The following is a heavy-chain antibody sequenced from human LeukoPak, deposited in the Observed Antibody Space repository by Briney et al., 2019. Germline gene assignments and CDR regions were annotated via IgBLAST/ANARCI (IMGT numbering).Heavy chain of an antibody. D-gene: IGHD4-11*01. CDR2: IHYNGIT. Sequence: SETLSLTCSVSGSMYNYYWSWIRQPPGKGLEWIGYIHYNGITNYDPSLESRVTMSLDTSKNQVSLKLTSVTAADTAVYYCARVRSMTTVRDSFNIWGQGTPVTVSS. J-gene: IGHJ3*02. V-gene: IGHV4-59*01. CDR3: ARVRSMTTVRDSFNI. CDR1: GSMYNYY.